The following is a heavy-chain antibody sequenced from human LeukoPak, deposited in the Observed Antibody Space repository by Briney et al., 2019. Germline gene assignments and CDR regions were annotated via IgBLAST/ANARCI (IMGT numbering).Heavy chain of an antibody. D-gene: IGHD3-3*01. V-gene: IGHV3-30-3*01. CDR3: ARDPVYYDFWSGYRGYFDL. CDR2: ISYDGSNK. Sequence: GGSLRLSCAASGFTFSSYAMHWVRQAPGKGLEWVAVISYDGSNKYYADSVKGRFTISRDNSKNTLYLQMNSLRAEDTAVYYCARDPVYYDFWSGYRGYFDLWGRGTLVTVSS. CDR1: GFTFSSYA. J-gene: IGHJ2*01.